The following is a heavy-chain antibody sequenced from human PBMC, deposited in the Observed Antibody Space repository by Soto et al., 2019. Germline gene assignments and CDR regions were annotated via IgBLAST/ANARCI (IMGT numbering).Heavy chain of an antibody. D-gene: IGHD3-22*01. CDR2: ISRSGDST. CDR1: GFTFSSYA. V-gene: IGHV3-23*01. CDR3: ATVPYDSSGYYYFDY. Sequence: EVQLLESGGGLVQPGGSLRLSCAASGFTFSSYAMSWVRQAPGKGLEWVSTISRSGDSTYYADSVKGRFTITRDNSKNTLYLQMNSLRAEDTAVYYCATVPYDSSGYYYFDYWGQGTLVTVSS. J-gene: IGHJ4*02.